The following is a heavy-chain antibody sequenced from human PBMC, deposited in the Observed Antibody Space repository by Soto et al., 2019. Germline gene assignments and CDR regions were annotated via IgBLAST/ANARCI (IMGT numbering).Heavy chain of an antibody. V-gene: IGHV4-61*01. D-gene: IGHD1-26*01. Sequence: SAALSLTYTFSGYPVSNGTFDRRWIRQPPGKGLEWIGYVYYSGSTSYNPSLMSRVTISRDTSKNQFSLDLNSVTPADTAVYYCARVKRSTSRFDPWGQGTRVT. CDR2: VYYSGST. CDR3: ARVKRSTSRFDP. J-gene: IGHJ5*02. CDR1: GYPVSNGTFD.